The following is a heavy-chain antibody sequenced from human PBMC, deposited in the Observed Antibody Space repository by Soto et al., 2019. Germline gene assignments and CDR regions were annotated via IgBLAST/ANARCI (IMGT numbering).Heavy chain of an antibody. CDR3: ARLAGTGNYYYYGMDV. J-gene: IGHJ6*02. D-gene: IGHD6-19*01. V-gene: IGHV5-51*01. CDR2: IYPGDSDT. CDR1: GYSFTSYW. Sequence: ESLKISCKGSGYSFTSYWIGWVRQMPGKGLEWMGIIYPGDSDTRYSPSFQGQVTISADKSISTAYLQWSSLKASDTAMYYCARLAGTGNYYYYGMDVWGQGTTVTVSS.